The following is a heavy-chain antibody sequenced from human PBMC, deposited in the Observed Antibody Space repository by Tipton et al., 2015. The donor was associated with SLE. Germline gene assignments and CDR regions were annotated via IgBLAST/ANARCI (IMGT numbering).Heavy chain of an antibody. J-gene: IGHJ3*02. V-gene: IGHV1-69*01. D-gene: IGHD3-22*01. CDR1: GGTFSSYA. CDR3: ASYDSSGPTGAFDI. Sequence: QVQLVQSGPEVKKPGSSVKVSCKASGGTFSSYAISWVRQAPGQGLEWMGGIIPIFGTANYAQKFQGRVTITADESTSTAYMELSSLRSEDTAVYYCASYDSSGPTGAFDIWGQGTMVTVSS. CDR2: IIPIFGTA.